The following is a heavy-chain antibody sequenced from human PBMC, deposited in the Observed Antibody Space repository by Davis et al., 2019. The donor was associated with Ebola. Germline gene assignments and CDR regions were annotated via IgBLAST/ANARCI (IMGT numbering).Heavy chain of an antibody. CDR2: SRSKVRNYFT. CDR3: AGRRSPHDYRNFGLDV. D-gene: IGHD4-11*01. Sequence: PGGSLRLSCAASGLSLSDYFMDWVRQAPGKGLEWVGRSRSKVRNYFTEYAASVKGRFTISRDDSKNTLYLQLNSLTTEDTAVYYCAGRRSPHDYRNFGLDVWGQGTTVTVSS. CDR1: GLSLSDYF. J-gene: IGHJ6*02. V-gene: IGHV3-72*01.